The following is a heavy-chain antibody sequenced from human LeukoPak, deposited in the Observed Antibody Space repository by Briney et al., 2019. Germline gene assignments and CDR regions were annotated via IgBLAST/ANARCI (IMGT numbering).Heavy chain of an antibody. J-gene: IGHJ5*02. CDR3: ARDQDYYGSETPFDP. V-gene: IGHV1-18*01. D-gene: IGHD3-10*01. Sequence: ASVTVSCKASGYTFTSYAMNWVRQAPGQGLEWMGWISAYKGDTDYSQKFQGRLTVTRDTSTSTAYMELQSLTSDDTAVYYCARDQDYYGSETPFDPWGQGTLVTVSS. CDR2: ISAYKGDT. CDR1: GYTFTSYA.